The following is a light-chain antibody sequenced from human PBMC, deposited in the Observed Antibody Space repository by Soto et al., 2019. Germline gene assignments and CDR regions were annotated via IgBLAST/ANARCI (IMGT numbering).Light chain of an antibody. CDR3: QTWCPAAGWV. CDR1: SGRVTHA. V-gene: IGLV4-69*01. CDR2: FNTDGSH. Sequence: QLVLTQPPSASASLGASVKLTCTLSSGRVTHAIAWLQQQPEKGPRYLMKFNTDGSHDKGDGIPDRFSGTTSGAEYYLAIAGIQSEDEADYYCQTWCPAAGWVFGGGTKLTVL. J-gene: IGLJ3*02.